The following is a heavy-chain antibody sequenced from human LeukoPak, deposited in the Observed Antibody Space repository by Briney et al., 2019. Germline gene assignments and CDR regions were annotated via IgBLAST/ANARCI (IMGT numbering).Heavy chain of an antibody. J-gene: IGHJ4*02. Sequence: GGSLRLSCAASGFTVSGKYMSWVRQAPGKGLEWVSVIYSGGGTYYADSVKGRLTISRDNSKNTLYLQMNSLRAEDTAVYYCARFKVGATSAFDYWGQGTLVTVSS. V-gene: IGHV3-66*01. CDR2: IYSGGGT. D-gene: IGHD1-26*01. CDR1: GFTVSGKY. CDR3: ARFKVGATSAFDY.